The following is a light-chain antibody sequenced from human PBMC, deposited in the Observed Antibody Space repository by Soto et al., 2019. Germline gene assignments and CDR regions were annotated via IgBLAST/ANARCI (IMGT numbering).Light chain of an antibody. CDR2: EVS. CDR1: RSDVGSYNL. J-gene: IGLJ1*01. CDR3: LSFAGSQGDV. Sequence: QAVLTQPASVSGSPGQSITISCSGTRSDVGSYNLVSWYQQHPGKAPKLLIYEVSRRPSGVSDRFSASKSGNTASLTISGLQAEDEAHYYCLSFAGSQGDVFGTGTKLTVL. V-gene: IGLV2-23*02.